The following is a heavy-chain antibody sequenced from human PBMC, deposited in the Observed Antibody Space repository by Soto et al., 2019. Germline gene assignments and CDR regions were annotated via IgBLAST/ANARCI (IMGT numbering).Heavy chain of an antibody. CDR1: GFTFSSYS. V-gene: IGHV3-48*01. J-gene: IGHJ4*02. CDR3: ARGAYYYDSSGSSY. CDR2: ISSSSSTI. Sequence: EVQLVESGGGLVQPGGSLRLSCAASGFTFSSYSMNWVRQAPGKGLEWVSYISSSSSTIYYADSVKGRFTISRDNAKNSLYLQMNSLRAEDTAVYYCARGAYYYDSSGSSYWGQGTLVTVSS. D-gene: IGHD3-22*01.